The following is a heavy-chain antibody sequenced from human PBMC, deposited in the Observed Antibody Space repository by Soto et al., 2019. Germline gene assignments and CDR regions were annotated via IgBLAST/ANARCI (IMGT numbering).Heavy chain of an antibody. CDR1: GFTFSSYS. V-gene: IGHV3-48*01. CDR2: ISSSSTTI. CDR3: ARDRNYCSSTTCYRFVDY. D-gene: IGHD2-2*02. J-gene: IGHJ4*02. Sequence: PGGSLRLSCAASGFTFSSYSMNWVRQAPGKGLEWVSYISSSSTTIYYAESVKGRFTISRDNAKNSLYQQMNSLRAEDTAVYYCARDRNYCSSTTCYRFVDYWGQGTLVTVSS.